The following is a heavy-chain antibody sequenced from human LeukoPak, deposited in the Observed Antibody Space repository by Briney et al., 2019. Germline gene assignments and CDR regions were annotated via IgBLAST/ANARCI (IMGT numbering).Heavy chain of an antibody. Sequence: GASVTVSCKASGYTFTSYGISWVRQAPGQGLEWMGWISAYNGNTNYAQKLQGRVTMTTDTSTSTAYMELRSLRSDDTAVYYCARIPGTTGLGYYFDYWGQGTLVTVSS. V-gene: IGHV1-18*01. D-gene: IGHD1-1*01. CDR2: ISAYNGNT. J-gene: IGHJ4*02. CDR3: ARIPGTTGLGYYFDY. CDR1: GYTFTSYG.